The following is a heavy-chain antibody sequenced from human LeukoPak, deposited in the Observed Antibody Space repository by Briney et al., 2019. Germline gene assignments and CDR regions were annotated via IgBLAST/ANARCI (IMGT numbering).Heavy chain of an antibody. CDR3: ARGSITVVPAFDI. D-gene: IGHD4-23*01. Sequence: GSLRLSCVASAFTFSDYYMTWIRQPPGKGLEWIACIYYTGSTNYNPSRKSRGTMSVDTSKNQFSLRLTSVTAADTAVYYCARGSITVVPAFDIWGQGTVVTVSS. J-gene: IGHJ3*02. V-gene: IGHV4-59*12. CDR2: IYYTGST. CDR1: AFTFSDYY.